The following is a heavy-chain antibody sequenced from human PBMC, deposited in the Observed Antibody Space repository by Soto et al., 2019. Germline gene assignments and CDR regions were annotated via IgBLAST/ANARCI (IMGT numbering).Heavy chain of an antibody. Sequence: QVQLVESGGGVVQAGRSLRLSSAASGFTFSSYGMHWVRQAPGKGLEWVAIIWYDGGNKYYADSVKGRFTISRDNSKNTLYLQMNGLRAEDTAVYYCARDKFLLSYWGQGTLVTVSS. D-gene: IGHD2-15*01. CDR3: ARDKFLLSY. J-gene: IGHJ4*02. CDR1: GFTFSSYG. V-gene: IGHV3-33*01. CDR2: IWYDGGNK.